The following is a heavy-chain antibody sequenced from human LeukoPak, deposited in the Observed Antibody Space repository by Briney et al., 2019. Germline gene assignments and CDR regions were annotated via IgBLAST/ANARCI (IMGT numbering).Heavy chain of an antibody. V-gene: IGHV3-23*01. CDR1: GFTFSSYA. CDR3: AKWTYFPYYGMDV. D-gene: IGHD2/OR15-2a*01. CDR2: ISGSGGST. Sequence: PGGFLRLSCAASGFTFSSYAMSWVRQAPGKGLEWVSAISGSGGSTYYADSVKGRFTISRDNSKNTLYLQMNSLRAEDTAVYYCAKWTYFPYYGMDVWGQGTTVTVSS. J-gene: IGHJ6*02.